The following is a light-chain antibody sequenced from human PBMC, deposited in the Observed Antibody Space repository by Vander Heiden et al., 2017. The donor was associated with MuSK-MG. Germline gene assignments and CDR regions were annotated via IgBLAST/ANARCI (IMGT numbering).Light chain of an antibody. J-gene: IGLJ2*01. CDR3: AAWDDSLNGVV. Sequence: QSVSTHPPSASATPGQRVTIYCSGSSCNNGSNTVNWYQQLPGKAPKLRIDRNKQRPSGVPDRFSGSKSGTSASLVIRGLQSEDEANYYCAAWDDSLNGVVFGGGTKLTVL. CDR2: RNK. CDR1: SCNNGSNT. V-gene: IGLV1-44*01.